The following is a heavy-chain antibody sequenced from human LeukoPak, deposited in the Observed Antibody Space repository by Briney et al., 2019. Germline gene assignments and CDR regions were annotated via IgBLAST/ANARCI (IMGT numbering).Heavy chain of an antibody. CDR3: ARGPANDYRNWFDP. CDR1: GGTFSSYA. J-gene: IGHJ5*02. D-gene: IGHD4-11*01. CDR2: IIPILGIA. V-gene: IGHV1-69*04. Sequence: SVKVSCKASGGTFSSYAISWVRQAPGQGLEWMGRIIPILGIANYAQKFQGRVTITADKSTSTAYMELSSLRSEDTAVYYCARGPANDYRNWFDPWGQGTLVTVSS.